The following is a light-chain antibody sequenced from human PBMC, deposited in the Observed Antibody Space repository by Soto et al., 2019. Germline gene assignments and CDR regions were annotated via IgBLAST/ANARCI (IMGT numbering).Light chain of an antibody. CDR3: QSYDSSLSRYV. J-gene: IGLJ1*01. V-gene: IGLV2-8*01. CDR1: KNDIGVYDF. Sequence: QSVLTQPPSASGSPGQSVTISCTGTKNDIGVYDFVSWYQHHPGKAPRLIIYEVVQRPSGVPDRFSGSKSGNTASLAITGLQAEDEADYYCQSYDSSLSRYVFGAGTKVTVL. CDR2: EVV.